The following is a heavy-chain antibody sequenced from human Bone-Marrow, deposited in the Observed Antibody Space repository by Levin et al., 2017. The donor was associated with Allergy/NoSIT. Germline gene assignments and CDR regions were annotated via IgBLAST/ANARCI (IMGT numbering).Heavy chain of an antibody. D-gene: IGHD3-10*01. CDR2: MNPNSGDT. V-gene: IGHV1-8*01. CDR1: GYTFTSHD. Sequence: ASVKVSCKASGYTFTSHDINWVRQASGQGLEWVGWMNPNSGDTGSTRKFQGRITMTGNTPMNTAYMELSDLRSEDTAVYYCARGNTLVRGINYYYFYGIDVWGQGTTVSVSS. CDR3: ARGNTLVRGINYYYFYGIDV. J-gene: IGHJ6*02.